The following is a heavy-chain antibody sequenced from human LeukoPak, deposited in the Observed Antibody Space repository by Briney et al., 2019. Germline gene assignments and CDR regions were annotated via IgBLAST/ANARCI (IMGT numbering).Heavy chain of an antibody. CDR3: GRETRGHNFLEN. D-gene: IGHD5-18*01. CDR1: GGSISSRNYY. CDR2: IYYSGST. J-gene: IGHJ4*02. V-gene: IGHV4-39*02. Sequence: PSQTLSLTCTVSGGSISSRNYYWDWIRQPPGKGPEGIGKIYYSGSTYYSPSLQSRVTIYVDTSENQLFLKVNSVTAADTAVYYCGRETRGHNFLENWGQGILVTVSS.